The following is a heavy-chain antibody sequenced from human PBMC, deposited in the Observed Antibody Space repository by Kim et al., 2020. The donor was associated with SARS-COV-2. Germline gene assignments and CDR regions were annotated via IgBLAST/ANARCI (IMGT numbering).Heavy chain of an antibody. V-gene: IGHV3-48*02. D-gene: IGHD2-15*01. CDR1: GFTFSSYS. CDR2: ISSSSSTI. Sequence: GGSLRLSCAASGFTFSSYSMNWVRQAPGKGLEWVSYISSSSSTIYYADSVKGRFTISRDNAKNSLYLQMNSLRDEDTAVYYCARPQTGDGYCSGGSCYLLYYYYYGMDVWGQGTTVTVSS. CDR3: ARPQTGDGYCSGGSCYLLYYYYYGMDV. J-gene: IGHJ6*02.